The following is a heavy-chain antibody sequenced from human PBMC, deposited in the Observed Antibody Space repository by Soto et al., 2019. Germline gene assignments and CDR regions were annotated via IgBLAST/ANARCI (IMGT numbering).Heavy chain of an antibody. Sequence: QVQLVQSGAEVKKPGASVKVSCKASGYTFTSYGISWVRQAPGQGLEWMGWISAYNGNTNYAQKLQGRVTMTTDTSTSTDYMELRSLRSDDTAVYYCARSGGVVVAGHYFDYWGQGTLVTVSS. V-gene: IGHV1-18*01. J-gene: IGHJ4*02. D-gene: IGHD2-15*01. CDR3: ARSGGVVVAGHYFDY. CDR2: ISAYNGNT. CDR1: GYTFTSYG.